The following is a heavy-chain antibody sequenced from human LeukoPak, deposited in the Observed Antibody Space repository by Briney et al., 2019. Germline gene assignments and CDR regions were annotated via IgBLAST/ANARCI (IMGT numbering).Heavy chain of an antibody. Sequence: GESLKISCKASGYNFINYWIGWVRQMPGKGLEWMGIIYPGDSDTRYSPSFQGQVTISADKSISTAYLQWSSLKVSDTAMYYCARSTGARQFDYWGQGTLVTVSS. CDR3: ARSTGARQFDY. CDR2: IYPGDSDT. J-gene: IGHJ4*02. V-gene: IGHV5-51*01. D-gene: IGHD1-26*01. CDR1: GYNFINYW.